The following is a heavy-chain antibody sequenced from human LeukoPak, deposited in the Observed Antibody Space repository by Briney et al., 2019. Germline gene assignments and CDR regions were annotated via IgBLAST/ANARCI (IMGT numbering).Heavy chain of an antibody. Sequence: SETLSLTCTVSGGSISSYYWSWIRQPAGKGLEWIGRIYTSGSTNYNPSLKSRVTMSVDTSKNQFSLKLSSVTAADTAVYYCARDRGGGYSSGWYYYKDAFDIWGQGTMVTVSS. CDR2: IYTSGST. CDR3: ARDRGGGYSSGWYYYKDAFDI. J-gene: IGHJ3*02. V-gene: IGHV4-4*07. CDR1: GGSISSYY. D-gene: IGHD6-19*01.